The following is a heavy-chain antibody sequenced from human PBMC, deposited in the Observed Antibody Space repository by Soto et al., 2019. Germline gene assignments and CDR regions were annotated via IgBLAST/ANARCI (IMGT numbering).Heavy chain of an antibody. V-gene: IGHV1-18*01. Sequence: QAQLVQSGPEVKKPGASVKVSCKASGYTFSSYGISWGRQAPGQGLEWLGWISPYDDDTKYAQNLQGRVRMTTDTSTRTVYMDLRSLRSDDTAIYYCARGGYYDSSGSRNYHYYGMDVWGQGTRVNVSS. CDR3: ARGGYYDSSGSRNYHYYGMDV. CDR2: ISPYDDDT. CDR1: GYTFSSYG. J-gene: IGHJ6*02. D-gene: IGHD3-22*01.